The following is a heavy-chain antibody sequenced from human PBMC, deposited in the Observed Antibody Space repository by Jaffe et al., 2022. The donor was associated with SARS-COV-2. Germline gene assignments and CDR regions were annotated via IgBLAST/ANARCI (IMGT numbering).Heavy chain of an antibody. CDR2: IYASGST. CDR1: GGSFNIGLYH. V-gene: IGHV4-61*02. Sequence: VQLQESGPGLVKPSQTLSLICTVSGGSFNIGLYHWTWIRQPAGKGLEWIGHIYASGSTNYNSSLKSRVTMSLDTSKQQFSLKVTSVTAADTAVYYCAGTRDCSSTTCYTSSWSDSWGQGILVTVSS. J-gene: IGHJ5*01. CDR3: AGTRDCSSTTCYTSSWSDS. D-gene: IGHD2-2*02.